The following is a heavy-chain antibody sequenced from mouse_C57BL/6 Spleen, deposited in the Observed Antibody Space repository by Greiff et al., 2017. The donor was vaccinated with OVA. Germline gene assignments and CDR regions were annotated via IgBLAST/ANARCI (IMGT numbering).Heavy chain of an antibody. J-gene: IGHJ3*01. D-gene: IGHD1-1*01. CDR1: GYTFTSYW. CDR2: IDPSDSYT. CDR3: ARDEDITTVVAPFAY. Sequence: QVQLQQPGAELVMPGASVKLSCKASGYTFTSYWMHWVKQRPGQGLEWIGEIDPSDSYTNYNQKFKGKSTLTVDKSSSTAYMQLSSLTSEDSAVYYGARDEDITTVVAPFAYWGQGTLVTVSA. V-gene: IGHV1-69*01.